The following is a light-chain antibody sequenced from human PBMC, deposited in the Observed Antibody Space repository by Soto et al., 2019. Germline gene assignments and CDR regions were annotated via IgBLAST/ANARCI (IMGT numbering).Light chain of an antibody. V-gene: IGKV3-20*01. J-gene: IGKJ1*01. CDR3: QQYGSSYPWT. CDR1: QSVSNNY. CDR2: GAS. Sequence: EIVLTQSPGTLSLSPVERATLSGRASQSVSNNYLAWYQQKPGQAPRLLIYGASNRATGIPDRFSGSGSGTDFTLTISRLEPEDFAVYYCQQYGSSYPWTFGQGTKVDIK.